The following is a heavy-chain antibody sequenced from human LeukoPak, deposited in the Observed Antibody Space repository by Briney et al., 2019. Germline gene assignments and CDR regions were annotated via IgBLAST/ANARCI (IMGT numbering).Heavy chain of an antibody. CDR1: GLNFRSFW. Sequence: GGSLRLSCAVSGLNFRSFWMSWVRQAPGKGLEWVANTKQDGSEKFYVDSVKGRFTISRDNAKNSLYLQMNSLRAEDSAVYFCARGFYFSMTELYYLDLWGRGTLVTVSS. J-gene: IGHJ2*01. V-gene: IGHV3-7*04. CDR3: ARGFYFSMTELYYLDL. D-gene: IGHD2-8*01. CDR2: TKQDGSEK.